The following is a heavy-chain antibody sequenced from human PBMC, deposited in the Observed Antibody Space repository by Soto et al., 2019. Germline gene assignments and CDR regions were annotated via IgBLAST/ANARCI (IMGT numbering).Heavy chain of an antibody. J-gene: IGHJ4*02. CDR2: INPYSGNT. CDR3: VREMDSCYAHDLDY. Sequence: ASVKVSCKTSGYTFSSHGISWVRQAPGQGLEWMGWINPYSGNTNFAPKVQGRVSLTTDTSTSTAYMELRSLTSDDTAMYYCVREMDSCYAHDLDYWGQGTMVTVSS. V-gene: IGHV1-18*04. D-gene: IGHD5-12*01. CDR1: GYTFSSHG.